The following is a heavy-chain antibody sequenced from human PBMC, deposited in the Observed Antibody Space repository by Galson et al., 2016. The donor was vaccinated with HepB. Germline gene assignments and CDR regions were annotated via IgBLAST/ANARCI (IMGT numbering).Heavy chain of an antibody. D-gene: IGHD1-26*01. V-gene: IGHV3-23*01. CDR2: ILRSGSST. CDR3: AKMSGWELGDYFFDY. Sequence: SLRLSCAASGFTFSSFAMTWDRQAPGKGLEWVSTILRSGSSTYNADSVKGRFTISRDNSRSTLSLQMNSLRAEDTAVYYCAKMSGWELGDYFFDYWGQGTLVTVSS. J-gene: IGHJ4*02. CDR1: GFTFSSFA.